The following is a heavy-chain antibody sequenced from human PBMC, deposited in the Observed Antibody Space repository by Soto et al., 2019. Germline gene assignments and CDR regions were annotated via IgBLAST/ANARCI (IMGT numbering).Heavy chain of an antibody. V-gene: IGHV1-69*13. CDR3: ATKPLGYCSGGSCPLDPTNWFDP. Sequence: ASVKVSCKASGGTFSSYAISWVRQAPGQGLEWMGGIIPIFGTANYAQKFQGRVTITADESTSTAYMELSSLRSEDTAVYYCATKPLGYCSGGSCPLDPTNWFDPWGQGTLVTVSS. J-gene: IGHJ5*02. D-gene: IGHD2-15*01. CDR1: GGTFSSYA. CDR2: IIPIFGTA.